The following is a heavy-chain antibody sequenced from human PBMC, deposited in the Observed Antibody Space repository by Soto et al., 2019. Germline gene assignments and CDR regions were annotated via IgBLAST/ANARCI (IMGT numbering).Heavy chain of an antibody. D-gene: IGHD3-10*01. J-gene: IGHJ4*02. CDR2: VYSGGTT. CDR3: ARGRSASSDFDS. V-gene: IGHV3-66*01. CDR1: GFTVSTYY. Sequence: GGSLRLSCAASGFTVSTYYMNWVRQAPGEGLEWVSVVYSGGTTYYADSVRGRFTISIDNSKSTLFLQMNSLRAEYTAVYYCARGRSASSDFDSWGQGTPVTVSS.